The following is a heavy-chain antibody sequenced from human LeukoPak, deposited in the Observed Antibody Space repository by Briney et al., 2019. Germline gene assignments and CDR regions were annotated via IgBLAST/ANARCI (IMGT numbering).Heavy chain of an antibody. J-gene: IGHJ5*02. CDR3: ASWSESDTIFGVPRGNWFVP. CDR2: IIPILGIA. V-gene: IGHV1-69*02. D-gene: IGHD3-3*01. Sequence: SVKVSCKASGGTFSSYTISWVRQAPGQGLEWMGRIIPILGIANYAQKFQGRVTITADKSTSTAYMELSSLRSEDTAVYYCASWSESDTIFGVPRGNWFVPWGQGTLVTVSS. CDR1: GGTFSSYT.